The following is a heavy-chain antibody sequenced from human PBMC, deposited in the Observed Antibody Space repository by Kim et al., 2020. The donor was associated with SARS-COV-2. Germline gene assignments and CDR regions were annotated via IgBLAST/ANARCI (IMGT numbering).Heavy chain of an antibody. CDR3: ARHLRGATIYFDY. J-gene: IGHJ4*02. CDR1: GGSISSSSHY. V-gene: IGHV4-39*01. D-gene: IGHD5-12*01. Sequence: SETLSLTCTVSGGSISSSSHYWAWVRQPPGQGLEWIGSMSFDGTTYYNLSLKSRVTMSVDTSNNHFSLRLSSVTAADTAVYYCARHLRGATIYFDYWGQGTLVTVSA. CDR2: MSFDGTT.